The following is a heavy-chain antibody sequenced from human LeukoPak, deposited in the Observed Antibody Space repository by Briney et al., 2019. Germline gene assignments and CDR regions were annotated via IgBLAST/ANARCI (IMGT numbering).Heavy chain of an antibody. CDR3: ARAGGSYYAFDY. J-gene: IGHJ4*02. CDR1: GFTFSTYW. CDR2: INSDGSTT. Sequence: GGSLRLSCAASGFTFSTYWMHWVRQAPGKGLVWVSRINSDGSTTSYADSVKGRFTISRDNAKNTLYLQMNSLRAEDTAVYYCARAGGSYYAFDYWGQGTLVTVSS. D-gene: IGHD1-26*01. V-gene: IGHV3-74*01.